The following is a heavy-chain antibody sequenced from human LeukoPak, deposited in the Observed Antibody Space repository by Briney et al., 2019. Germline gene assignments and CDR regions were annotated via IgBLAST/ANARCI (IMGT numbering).Heavy chain of an antibody. D-gene: IGHD5-12*01. V-gene: IGHV4-59*08. Sequence: SETLSLTRTVSGGSITTYYWSWIRQPPGKGLEWIAFIYYGGSTNYNPSLKSRVAISLDTSKNQFSLRLTSVTAADTAVYYCARHVIYSGVYSYWFDPWGLGTLVTVSS. J-gene: IGHJ5*02. CDR1: GGSITTYY. CDR3: ARHVIYSGVYSYWFDP. CDR2: IYYGGST.